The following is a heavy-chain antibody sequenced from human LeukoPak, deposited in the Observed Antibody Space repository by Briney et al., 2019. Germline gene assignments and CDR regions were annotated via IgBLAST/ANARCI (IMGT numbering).Heavy chain of an antibody. J-gene: IGHJ5*02. CDR1: GGSISSYY. CDR2: IYYSGST. V-gene: IGHV4-59*08. Sequence: SETLSLTCTVSGGSISSYYWSWIRQPPGKGLEWIGYIYYSGSTNYNPSLKSRVTISVDTSKNQFSLKLSSVTAADTAVYYCARRAYGKSENNWFDPWGQGTLVTVSS. CDR3: ARRAYGKSENNWFDP. D-gene: IGHD1-1*01.